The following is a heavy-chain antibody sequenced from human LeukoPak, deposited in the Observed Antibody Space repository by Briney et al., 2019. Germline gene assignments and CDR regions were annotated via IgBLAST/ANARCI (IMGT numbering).Heavy chain of an antibody. CDR1: GFAFSSYG. CDR3: ARGGTSRGEFDY. CDR2: IWYDGSNK. J-gene: IGHJ4*02. D-gene: IGHD1-14*01. V-gene: IGHV3-33*01. Sequence: RGSLRLSCAASGFAFSSYGMHWVRQAPGKGLEWVAVIWYDGSNKYYADSVKGRFTISRDNSKNTLYLQMNSLRAEDTAVYYCARGGTSRGEFDYWGQGTLVTVSS.